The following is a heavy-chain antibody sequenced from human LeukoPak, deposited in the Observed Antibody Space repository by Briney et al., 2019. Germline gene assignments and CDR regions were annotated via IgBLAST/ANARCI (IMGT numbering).Heavy chain of an antibody. J-gene: IGHJ4*02. V-gene: IGHV3-23*01. CDR3: AKDGYSSSSPWYFDY. CDR2: ISGSGGST. Sequence: GGSLRLSCAASGFTFSSYAMSWVRQAPGKGLEWVSAISGSGGSTYYADSVKGRFTISRDNSKNTLYLQMNSLRAEDTAVYYCAKDGYSSSSPWYFDYWGQGTLVTVSS. CDR1: GFTFSSYA. D-gene: IGHD6-6*01.